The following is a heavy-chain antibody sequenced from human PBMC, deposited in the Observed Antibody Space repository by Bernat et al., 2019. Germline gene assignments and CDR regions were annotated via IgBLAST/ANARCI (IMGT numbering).Heavy chain of an antibody. J-gene: IGHJ4*02. CDR2: ISYDGSYT. V-gene: IGHV3-30*03. CDR1: GFIFRNYG. D-gene: IGHD6-6*01. Sequence: QVQLVESGGGVVQPGRSLKLSCAASGFIFRNYGIHWVRQGPGKGLEWVAVISYDGSYTYYVDSVKGRFTISRDNSKNTLYLQMNSLRAEDTAVYYCARDRSLISFLGPRPSDYWGQGTLVTVSS. CDR3: ARDRSLISFLGPRPSDY.